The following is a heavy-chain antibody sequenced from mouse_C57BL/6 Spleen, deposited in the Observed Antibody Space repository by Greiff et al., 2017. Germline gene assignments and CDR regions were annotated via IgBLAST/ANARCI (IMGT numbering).Heavy chain of an antibody. CDR2: ISDGGSYT. CDR1: GFTFSSYA. CDR3: ASGQPTWVAY. Sequence: EVMLVESGGGLVKPGGSLKLSCAASGFTFSSYAMSWVSQTPGQRLEWVATISDGGSYTYYPDNVKGRFTISRDNAKNNRYLQMSHLTSEDTAMYYCASGQPTWVAYWGQGTLVTVSA. V-gene: IGHV5-4*03. J-gene: IGHJ3*01.